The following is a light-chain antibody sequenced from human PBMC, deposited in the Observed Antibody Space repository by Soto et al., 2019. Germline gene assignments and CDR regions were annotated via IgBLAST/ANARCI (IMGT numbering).Light chain of an antibody. CDR2: DVN. CDR3: NSYTTSETYV. Sequence: QSVLAQPASVSGSPGQSMTISCTGTNSDVGSYNRVSWYQQPPGTAPKLTIYDVNNRPSGVSYRFSGSKSGNTASLTISGLQAEDEADYYCNSYTTSETYVFGTGTKVTVL. CDR1: NSDVGSYNR. V-gene: IGLV2-14*01. J-gene: IGLJ1*01.